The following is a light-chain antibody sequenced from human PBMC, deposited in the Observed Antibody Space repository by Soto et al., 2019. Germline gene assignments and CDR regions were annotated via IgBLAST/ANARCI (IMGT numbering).Light chain of an antibody. CDR3: MQGTHWPIT. Sequence: VMTQSPLSLPVTPGEPASISCRSNQSLVHSDGIAYFSWFQQRPGRSPRRLIYKVSNRDSGVPARFSGSGSGTDFALKISRVEAEDVGVYYCMQGTHWPITFGQGTRLENK. CDR1: QSLVHSDGIAY. J-gene: IGKJ5*01. V-gene: IGKV2-30*02. CDR2: KVS.